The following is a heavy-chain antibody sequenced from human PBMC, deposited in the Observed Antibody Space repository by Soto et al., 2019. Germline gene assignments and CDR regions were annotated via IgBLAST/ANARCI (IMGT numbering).Heavy chain of an antibody. CDR2: ISSSGSTI. J-gene: IGHJ4*02. D-gene: IGHD6-6*01. CDR3: ARDRSSNYADY. CDR1: GFTFSSYE. Sequence: GGSLRLSCAASGFTFSSYEMNWVRQAPGKGLEWVSYISSSGSTIYYADSVKGRFTISRDNAKNSLYLQMSSLRAEDTAVYYCARDRSSNYADYWGQGTLVTVSS. V-gene: IGHV3-48*03.